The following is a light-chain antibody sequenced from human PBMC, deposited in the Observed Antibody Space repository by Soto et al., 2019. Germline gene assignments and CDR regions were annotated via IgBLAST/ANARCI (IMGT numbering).Light chain of an antibody. J-gene: IGKJ1*01. CDR1: QGIGSA. Sequence: AIQLTQSPSSLSASVGDRVTITCRASQGIGSALAWYQQKPGKAPKLLIYDASSLESGVPSRFSGSGSGTDFTLTISSLQPEDFATYYCQQYNSYSPTFGQGTKVDIK. CDR2: DAS. CDR3: QQYNSYSPT. V-gene: IGKV1-13*02.